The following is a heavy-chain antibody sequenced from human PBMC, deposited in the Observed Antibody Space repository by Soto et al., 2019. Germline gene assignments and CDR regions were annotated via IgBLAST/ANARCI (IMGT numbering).Heavy chain of an antibody. D-gene: IGHD3-22*01. CDR2: SNHSGST. CDR3: ARVEYYYDSSGYYYECFAY. V-gene: IGHV4-34*01. J-gene: IGHJ4*02. CDR1: GGSFSGCY. Sequence: QVQLQQWGAGLLKPSETLSLTCAVYGGSFSGCYWSWIRKPPGQGLEWVGESNHSGSTNYNPSLKSRVPISVATAKNQFSLELSSVTAADTAVYYCARVEYYYDSSGYYYECFAYWGQGTLVTVSS.